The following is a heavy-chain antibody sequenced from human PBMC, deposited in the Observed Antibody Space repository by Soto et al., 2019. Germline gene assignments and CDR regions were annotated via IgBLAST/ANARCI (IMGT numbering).Heavy chain of an antibody. D-gene: IGHD4-17*01. J-gene: IGHJ6*03. V-gene: IGHV1-3*01. CDR2: INAGNGNT. CDR1: GYTFTSYA. CDR3: ASYGDYSRFYYYYYMDV. Sequence: ASVKVSCKASGYTFTSYAMHWVRQAPGQRLEWMGWINAGNGNTKYSQKFQGRVTITRDTSASTAYMELSSLRSEDTAVYYCASYGDYSRFYYYYYMDVWGKGTKVTVSS.